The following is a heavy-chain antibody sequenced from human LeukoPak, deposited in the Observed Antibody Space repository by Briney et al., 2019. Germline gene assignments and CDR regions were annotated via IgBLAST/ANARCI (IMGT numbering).Heavy chain of an antibody. J-gene: IGHJ4*02. CDR1: GGSISSYY. Sequence: SETLSLTCTVSGGSISSYYWSWIRQPPGKGLEWIGYIYYSGSTNYNPSLKSRVTISVDTSKNQFSLKLSSVTAADTAMYYCARDRVDTAMVFDYWGQGTLVTVSS. D-gene: IGHD5-18*01. V-gene: IGHV4-59*01. CDR3: ARDRVDTAMVFDY. CDR2: IYYSGST.